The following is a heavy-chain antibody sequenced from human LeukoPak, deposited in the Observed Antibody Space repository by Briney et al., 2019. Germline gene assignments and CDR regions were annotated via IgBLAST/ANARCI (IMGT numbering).Heavy chain of an antibody. Sequence: SETLSLTCTVSGGSISSHYWSWIRQPPGKGPEWIGYIYYSGSTNYNPSLKSRVTISVDTSKNQFSLKLSSVTAADTAVYYCARYYYDSSGYYIDGHFDYWGQGTLVTVSS. D-gene: IGHD3-22*01. CDR1: GGSISSHY. V-gene: IGHV4-59*11. CDR2: IYYSGST. CDR3: ARYYYDSSGYYIDGHFDY. J-gene: IGHJ4*02.